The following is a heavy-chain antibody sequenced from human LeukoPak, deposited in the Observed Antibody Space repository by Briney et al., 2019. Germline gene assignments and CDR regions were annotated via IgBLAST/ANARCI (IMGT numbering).Heavy chain of an antibody. CDR3: ARRAGAYSHPYDY. CDR2: IYSDNT. J-gene: IGHJ4*02. Sequence: RGSLRLSCAASGFTFSSYSMNWVRQAPGKGLEWVSFIYSDNTHYSDSVKGRFTISRDNSKNTLYLQMNSLRAEDTAVYYCARRAGAYSHPYDYWGQGTLVTVSS. V-gene: IGHV3-53*01. CDR1: GFTFSSYS. D-gene: IGHD4/OR15-4a*01.